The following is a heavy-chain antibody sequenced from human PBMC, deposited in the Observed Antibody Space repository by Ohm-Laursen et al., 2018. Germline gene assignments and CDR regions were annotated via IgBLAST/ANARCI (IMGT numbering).Heavy chain of an antibody. Sequence: SLRLSCAASGFTFSSYAMSWVRQAPGKGLEWVSGISGSGGSSYYADSVKGRFTISRDNSKNTLYLQMNSLRAKDTAVYYCAKGLPIAVAANRYFDYWGQGTVVTVSS. CDR2: ISGSGGSS. V-gene: IGHV3-23*01. D-gene: IGHD6-19*01. J-gene: IGHJ4*02. CDR1: GFTFSSYA. CDR3: AKGLPIAVAANRYFDY.